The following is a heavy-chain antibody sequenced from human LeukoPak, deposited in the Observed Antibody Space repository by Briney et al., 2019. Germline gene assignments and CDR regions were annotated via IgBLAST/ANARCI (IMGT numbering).Heavy chain of an antibody. D-gene: IGHD5-12*01. CDR3: ARAHNWAYDL. V-gene: IGHV3-7*01. Sequence: GGPLRLSCAASGFIFSNFWMTWVRQAPGRGLEWVATINQDGRTKTYVDSVKGRFTISRDNTKNSLFLQMSSLRAEDTAVYYCARAHNWAYDLWGQGTLVTVSS. CDR2: INQDGRTK. CDR1: GFIFSNFW. J-gene: IGHJ4*02.